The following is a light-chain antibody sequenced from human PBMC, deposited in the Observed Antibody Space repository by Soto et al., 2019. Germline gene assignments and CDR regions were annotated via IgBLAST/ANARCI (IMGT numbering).Light chain of an antibody. CDR3: MQALQTLWT. CDR1: QSLLHSNGYNY. V-gene: IGKV2-28*01. CDR2: LGS. Sequence: DIVMTQSPLSLPVTPGEPASISCRSSQSLLHSNGYNYLDWYLQKPGQSPQVLIYLGSIRASGVPDRFSGSRSGTDFTLKISRVEAEDVGVYYCMQALQTLWTFGQGTKVEIK. J-gene: IGKJ1*01.